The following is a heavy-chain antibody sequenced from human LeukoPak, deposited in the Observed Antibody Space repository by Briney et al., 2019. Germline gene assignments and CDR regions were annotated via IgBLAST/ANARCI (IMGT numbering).Heavy chain of an antibody. Sequence: SETLSLTCAVYGGSFSGYYWSWIRQPPGKGLEWIGEINHSGSTNYNPSLKSRVTVSVDTSKNQFSLKLSSVTAADTAVYYCARPRITMVRGYGMDVWGKGTTVTVSS. V-gene: IGHV4-34*01. CDR1: GGSFSGYY. CDR3: ARPRITMVRGYGMDV. D-gene: IGHD3-10*01. J-gene: IGHJ6*04. CDR2: INHSGST.